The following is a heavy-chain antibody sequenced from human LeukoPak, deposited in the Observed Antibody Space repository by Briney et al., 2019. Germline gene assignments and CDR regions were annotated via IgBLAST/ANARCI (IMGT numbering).Heavy chain of an antibody. CDR3: ARKSRPKGWFDP. CDR1: GGSISSGDYY. J-gene: IGHJ5*02. Sequence: SETLSLTCTVSGGSISSGDYYWSWIRQPPGKGLEWIGYIYYSGSTYYNPSLKSRVTISVDTSKNQFSLKLSSVTAADTAVYYCARKSRPKGWFDPWGQGTLVTVSS. D-gene: IGHD6-13*01. CDR2: IYYSGST. V-gene: IGHV4-30-4*01.